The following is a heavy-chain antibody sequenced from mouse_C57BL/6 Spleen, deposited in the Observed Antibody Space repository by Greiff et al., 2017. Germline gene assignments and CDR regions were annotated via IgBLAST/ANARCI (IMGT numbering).Heavy chain of an antibody. Sequence: QVQLQQSGPELVKPGASVKISCKASGYAFSSSWMNWVKQRPGKGLEWIGRIYPGDGDTNYNGKFKGKATLTADKSSSTAYMQLSSLTSEDSAVYFCARGELLRNYFDYWGQGTTLTVSS. CDR2: IYPGDGDT. J-gene: IGHJ2*01. V-gene: IGHV1-82*01. D-gene: IGHD1-1*01. CDR1: GYAFSSSW. CDR3: ARGELLRNYFDY.